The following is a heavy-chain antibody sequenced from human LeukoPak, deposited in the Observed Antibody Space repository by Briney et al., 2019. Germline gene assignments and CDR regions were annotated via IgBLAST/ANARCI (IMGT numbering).Heavy chain of an antibody. CDR1: GFTFSDYY. D-gene: IGHD3-22*01. V-gene: IGHV3-11*03. Sequence: PGGSLRLSCAASGFTFSDYYMSWIRQAPGRGLEWVSCISSSNSYTNYADSVKGRFYADSVKGRFTISRDNAKNSLYLQMNSLRAEDTAVYYRASLTYYFDSSGYYPGYFQHWGQGTLVTVSS. CDR3: ASLTYYFDSSGYYPGYFQH. J-gene: IGHJ1*01. CDR2: ISSSNSYT.